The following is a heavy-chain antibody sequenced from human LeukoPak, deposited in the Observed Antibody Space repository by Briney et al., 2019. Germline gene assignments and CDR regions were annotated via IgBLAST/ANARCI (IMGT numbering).Heavy chain of an antibody. Sequence: SVKVSCTASGGTFSRYAISWVRQAAGQGLEWMGGIIPIFGTANYAQKFQGRVTITADESTSTAYMEVSSLRSEDTAVYYCARAYSGYDFFDYWGQGILVTVSS. CDR2: IIPIFGTA. J-gene: IGHJ4*02. CDR3: ARAYSGYDFFDY. D-gene: IGHD5-12*01. V-gene: IGHV1-69*01. CDR1: GGTFSRYA.